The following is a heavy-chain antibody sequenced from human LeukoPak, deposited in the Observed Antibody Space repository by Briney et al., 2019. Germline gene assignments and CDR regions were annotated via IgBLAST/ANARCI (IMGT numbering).Heavy chain of an antibody. Sequence: SETLSLTCTVSGGSISSYYWSWIRQPPGKGLGWIGYIYYSGSTNYNPSLKSRVTISVDTSKNQFSLKLSSVTAADTAVYYCARTDILTGYRNYYFDYWGQGTLVTVSS. CDR3: ARTDILTGYRNYYFDY. CDR2: IYYSGST. J-gene: IGHJ4*02. V-gene: IGHV4-59*08. CDR1: GGSISSYY. D-gene: IGHD3-9*01.